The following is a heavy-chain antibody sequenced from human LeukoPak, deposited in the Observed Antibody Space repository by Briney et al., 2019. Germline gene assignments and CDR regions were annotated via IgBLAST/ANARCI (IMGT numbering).Heavy chain of an antibody. J-gene: IGHJ4*02. V-gene: IGHV3-20*04. CDR3: ARGRGVVTATYYFDY. CDR2: INWNGGST. CDR1: GFTFDDYG. Sequence: AGGSLRLSCAASGFTFDDYGMSWVRQAPGKGREWVSGINWNGGSTGYADSVKGRFTISRDNAKNSLYLQMNSLRAEDTALYYCARGRGVVTATYYFDYWGQGTLVTVSS. D-gene: IGHD2-21*02.